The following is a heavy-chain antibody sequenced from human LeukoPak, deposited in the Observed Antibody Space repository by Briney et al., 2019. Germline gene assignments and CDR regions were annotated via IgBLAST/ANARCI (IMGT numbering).Heavy chain of an antibody. Sequence: GGALRLSCAVSGFTFSDHYIDWVRQSPEKGLEGVGRSRNTYTTEYSASVKGRFTISRDGSKNSLYLQMNSLKTADTAMYYCTRLSATYYVDSWGQGTLVTVSS. D-gene: IGHD1-26*01. CDR2: SRNTYTT. CDR1: GFTFSDHY. J-gene: IGHJ4*02. CDR3: TRLSATYYVDS. V-gene: IGHV3-72*01.